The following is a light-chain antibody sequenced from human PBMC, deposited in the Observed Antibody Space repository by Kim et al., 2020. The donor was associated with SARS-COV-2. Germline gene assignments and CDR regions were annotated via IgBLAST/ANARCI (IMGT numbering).Light chain of an antibody. CDR1: QSIQNY. J-gene: IGKJ5*01. CDR3: QQRSSWPRIT. V-gene: IGKV3-11*01. Sequence: EIVLTQSPATLSLSPGEGATISCRASQSIQNYLAWYQQKPGQAPRLLIYEASNRATGIPARFSGSGSGTDFTLTISSLEPEDFAVYYCQQRSSWPRITFGQGTRLEIK. CDR2: EAS.